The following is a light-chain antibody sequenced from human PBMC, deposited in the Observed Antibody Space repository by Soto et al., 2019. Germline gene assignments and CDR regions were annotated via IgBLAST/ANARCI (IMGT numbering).Light chain of an antibody. V-gene: IGLV1-40*01. J-gene: IGLJ2*01. CDR1: SSNIGAGYD. CDR2: GNS. Sequence: QTVVTQPTSVSGAPGQRVTISCTGSSSNIGAGYDVHWYQQLPGTAPKLLIYGNSNRPSGVPDRFSGSKSGTSASLAITGLQAEDEADYYCQSYDSSLSGSNVVFGGGTKLTVL. CDR3: QSYDSSLSGSNVV.